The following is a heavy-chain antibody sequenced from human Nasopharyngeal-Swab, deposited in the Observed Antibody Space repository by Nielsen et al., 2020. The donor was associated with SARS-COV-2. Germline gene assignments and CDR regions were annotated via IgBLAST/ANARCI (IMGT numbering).Heavy chain of an antibody. CDR2: INPNSGDT. D-gene: IGHD2-8*01. CDR1: GYTFIGYY. Sequence: ASVKVSCKASGYTFIGYYMHWVRQAPGQGLEWMGRINPNSGDTNYAQNFQGRVTMTRDTSIKTAYMELSSLRSDDTAVYYCARDDGDVPGVTGSGPPGGFWGQGTLVTVSS. V-gene: IGHV1-2*06. J-gene: IGHJ4*02. CDR3: ARDDGDVPGVTGSGPPGGF.